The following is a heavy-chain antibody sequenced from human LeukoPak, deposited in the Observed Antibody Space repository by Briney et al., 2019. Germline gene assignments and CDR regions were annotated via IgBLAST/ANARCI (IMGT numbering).Heavy chain of an antibody. Sequence: VRSLRLSCAASGFTFTNALVSWGGEAPGRRLEWFGRFRIKTDGGTADSAATVKGRFTDSRDDSKHTMYLQMNSLKPEATAVYYCTTGAYDILPGYYHWYLDLWGRGNLVTVSS. V-gene: IGHV3-15*01. CDR1: GFTFTNAL. CDR2: FRIKTDGGTA. CDR3: TTGAYDILPGYYHWYLDL. J-gene: IGHJ2*01. D-gene: IGHD3-9*01.